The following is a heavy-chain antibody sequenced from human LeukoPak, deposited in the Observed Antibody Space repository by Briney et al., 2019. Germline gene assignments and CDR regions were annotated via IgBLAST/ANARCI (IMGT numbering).Heavy chain of an antibody. J-gene: IGHJ4*02. Sequence: ASVKVSCKASGYTFTSYDINWVRQATGQGLEWMGWMNPNSGNTGYAQKFQGRVTMTRDTSISTAYMELSRLRSDDTAVYYCASTSGWYTGIDYWGQGTLVTVSS. CDR1: GYTFTSYD. V-gene: IGHV1-8*01. D-gene: IGHD6-19*01. CDR2: MNPNSGNT. CDR3: ASTSGWYTGIDY.